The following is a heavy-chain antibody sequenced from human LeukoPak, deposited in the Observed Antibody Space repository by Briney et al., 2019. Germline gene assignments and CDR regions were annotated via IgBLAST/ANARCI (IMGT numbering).Heavy chain of an antibody. V-gene: IGHV1-18*01. CDR3: ARDLITLVRGVIGY. CDR1: GYTFTSYD. CDR2: VSAYNGNT. J-gene: IGHJ4*02. Sequence: ASVKVSCKASGYTFTSYDINWVRQAPGQGLGWMGWVSAYNGNTNYAQKLQGRVTMTTDTSTTTAYMELRSLRSDDTAVYYCARDLITLVRGVIGYWGQGTLVTVSS. D-gene: IGHD3-10*01.